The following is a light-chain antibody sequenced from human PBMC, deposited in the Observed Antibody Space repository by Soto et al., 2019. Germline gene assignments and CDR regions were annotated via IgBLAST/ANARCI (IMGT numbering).Light chain of an antibody. Sequence: QSVLTQPPSVSAAPGQKVTISCSGSSSNIGNNYVSWYQQLPGTAPKLLIYDNNKRPSGIPDRFSGSKSGTSATLVITGLQTGDEAYYYCGTWDSSLSAVVFGGGTKLTVL. CDR3: GTWDSSLSAVV. J-gene: IGLJ2*01. CDR2: DNN. CDR1: SSNIGNNY. V-gene: IGLV1-51*01.